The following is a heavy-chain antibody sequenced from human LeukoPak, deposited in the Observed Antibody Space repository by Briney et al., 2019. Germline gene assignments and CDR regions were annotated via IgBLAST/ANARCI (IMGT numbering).Heavy chain of an antibody. CDR2: IYYSGST. D-gene: IGHD1-26*01. J-gene: IGHJ4*02. CDR1: GGSISSSSYY. V-gene: IGHV4-39*01. CDR3: ARIVGASDY. Sequence: TSETLSLTCTVSGGSISSSSYYWGWIRQPPGKGLEWIGSIYYSGSTYYNPSLKSRVTISVDTSKNQFSLKLSSVTAADTAVYYCARIVGASDYWGQGTLVTVSS.